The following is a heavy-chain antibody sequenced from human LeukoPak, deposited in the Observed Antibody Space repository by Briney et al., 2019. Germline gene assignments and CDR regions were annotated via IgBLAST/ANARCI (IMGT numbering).Heavy chain of an antibody. CDR1: GYTFTGYY. D-gene: IGHD4-17*01. CDR3: ARDSTYGDHPDY. Sequence: GASVKVSCKASGYTFTGYYLHWVRQAPGQGLEWMGWINPNSGGTNYAQKFQGRVTMTRDTSISTAYMELSRLRSDDTAVYYCARDSTYGDHPDYWGQGTLVTVSS. CDR2: INPNSGGT. V-gene: IGHV1-2*02. J-gene: IGHJ4*02.